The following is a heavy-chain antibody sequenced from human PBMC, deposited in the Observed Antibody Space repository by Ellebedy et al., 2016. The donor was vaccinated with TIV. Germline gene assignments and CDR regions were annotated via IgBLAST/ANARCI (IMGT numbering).Heavy chain of an antibody. Sequence: AASVKVSCKVSGYTLTELSMHWVRHAPGKGLEWMGGFDPVDGETIYAQKFQCRVTMTEDTSTDTAYMELSSLRSEDTAMYYCATIPSLIVGATPVDYWGQGTLVTVSS. J-gene: IGHJ4*02. CDR3: ATIPSLIVGATPVDY. D-gene: IGHD1-26*01. CDR2: FDPVDGET. V-gene: IGHV1-24*01. CDR1: GYTLTELS.